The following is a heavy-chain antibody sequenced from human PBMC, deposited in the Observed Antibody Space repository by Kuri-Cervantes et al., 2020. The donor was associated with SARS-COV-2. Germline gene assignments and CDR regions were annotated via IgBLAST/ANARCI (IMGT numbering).Heavy chain of an antibody. CDR2: ISAYNGNT. Sequence: ASVKVSCKASGYTFTSYGISWVRQAPGQGLEWMGWISAYNGNTNYAQKLQGRVTMTTDTSTSTAYMELSSLRSEDTAVYYCAREHSPSEDSSSSILAKYYYGMDVWGKGTAVTVSS. J-gene: IGHJ6*04. CDR3: AREHSPSEDSSSSILAKYYYGMDV. V-gene: IGHV1-18*04. CDR1: GYTFTSYG. D-gene: IGHD6-6*01.